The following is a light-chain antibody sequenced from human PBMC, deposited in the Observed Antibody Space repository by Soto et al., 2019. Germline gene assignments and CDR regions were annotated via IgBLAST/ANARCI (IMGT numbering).Light chain of an antibody. CDR1: SSNIGSNI. CDR2: SNN. CDR3: AAWDDSLNGWV. Sequence: QSVLTQPPSASGTPGQRVTISCSGGSSNIGSNIVNWYQQLPGTAPKLLIYSNNQRPSGVPDRFSGSKSGTSASLAISGLQSEDEADYYCAAWDDSLNGWVFGGATKVTVL. J-gene: IGLJ3*02. V-gene: IGLV1-44*01.